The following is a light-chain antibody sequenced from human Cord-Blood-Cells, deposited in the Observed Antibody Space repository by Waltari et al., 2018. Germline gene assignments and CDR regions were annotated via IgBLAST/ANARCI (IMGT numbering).Light chain of an antibody. V-gene: IGKV1-39*01. CDR1: QSISSY. CDR3: QQSYSTPPYT. Sequence: DIQMTQSPSSLSASVVDRVTITCRASQSISSYLNWYQQKPGKAPKLLIYAASSLQSGVPSRFSGSGSGTDFTHTISSLQPEDFATYYCQQSYSTPPYTFGQGTKLEIK. J-gene: IGKJ2*01. CDR2: AAS.